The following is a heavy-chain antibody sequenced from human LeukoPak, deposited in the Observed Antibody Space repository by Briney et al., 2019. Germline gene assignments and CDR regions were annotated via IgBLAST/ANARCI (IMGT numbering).Heavy chain of an antibody. CDR1: GFTFDDYA. CDR3: AKEGIAAGTPFDY. CDR2: ISWNSGSI. Sequence: GGSLRLSCAASGFTFDDYAMHWVRQAPGKGLEWVSGISWNSGSIGYADSVKGRFTISRDNAKNSLYLQMNSLRAEDMASYYCAKEGIAAGTPFDYWGQGTLVTVSS. V-gene: IGHV3-9*03. D-gene: IGHD6-13*01. J-gene: IGHJ4*02.